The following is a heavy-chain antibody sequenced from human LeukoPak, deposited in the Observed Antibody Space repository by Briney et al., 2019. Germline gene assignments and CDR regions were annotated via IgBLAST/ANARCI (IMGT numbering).Heavy chain of an antibody. J-gene: IGHJ4*02. D-gene: IGHD3-22*01. CDR2: IRYDGSNK. CDR1: GFTFDDYA. V-gene: IGHV3-30*02. Sequence: GRSLRLSCAASGFTFDDYAMHWVRQAPGRVLEWVAFIRYDGSNKYYADSVKGRFTISRDNSKNTLYLQMNSLRAEDTAVYYCAKRDDSSGYYGLLDYWGQGTLVTVSS. CDR3: AKRDDSSGYYGLLDY.